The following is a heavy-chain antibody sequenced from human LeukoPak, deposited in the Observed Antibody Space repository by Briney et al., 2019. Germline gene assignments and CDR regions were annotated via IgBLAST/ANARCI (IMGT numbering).Heavy chain of an antibody. Sequence: GGSLRLSCEASGFTFTSYYMNWVRQAPGRGVEWVSSIGSSSTHLYYADSVKGRFTISRDNAKNSLYLQMNRLRAEDTSVYYCARGVSYRVVVTATDFDYWGQGTLVTVSS. V-gene: IGHV3-21*01. CDR1: GFTFTSYY. D-gene: IGHD2-21*02. CDR2: IGSSSTHL. J-gene: IGHJ4*02. CDR3: ARGVSYRVVVTATDFDY.